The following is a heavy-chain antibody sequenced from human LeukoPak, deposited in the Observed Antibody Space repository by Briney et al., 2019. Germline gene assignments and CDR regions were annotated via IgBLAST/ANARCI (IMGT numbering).Heavy chain of an antibody. CDR1: GFTFSSYG. CDR2: IWYDGSNK. V-gene: IGHV3-33*01. CDR3: ARDHYYGSGSFGY. J-gene: IGHJ4*02. Sequence: GGSLRLSCAASGFTFSSYGMHWVRQAPGKGLEWVAVIWYDGSNKYYADSVKGRFTISRDNAKNTLYLQMNSLRAEDTAVYYCARDHYYGSGSFGYWGQGTLVTVSS. D-gene: IGHD3-10*01.